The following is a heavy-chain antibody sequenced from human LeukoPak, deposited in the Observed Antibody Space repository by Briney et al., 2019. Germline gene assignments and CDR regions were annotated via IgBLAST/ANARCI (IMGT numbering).Heavy chain of an antibody. CDR2: ITSDGSAT. J-gene: IGHJ2*01. D-gene: IGHD2-15*01. CDR1: GFSFSSYW. Sequence: GGSLRLSCAVSGFSFSSYWMHWVRQGPGKGLAWVSRITSDGSATDYADSVKGRFTISRDNAENTLYLHMNSPRAEDTAVYYCTRDAAPGYFDLWGRGTLVTVSS. V-gene: IGHV3-74*01. CDR3: TRDAAPGYFDL.